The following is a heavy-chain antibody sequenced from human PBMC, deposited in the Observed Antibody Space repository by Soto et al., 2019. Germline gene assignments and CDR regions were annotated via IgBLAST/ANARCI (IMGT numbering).Heavy chain of an antibody. D-gene: IGHD3-10*01. CDR2: MAPYSGNT. Sequence: QVQLVQSGAEVRKPGASVKVSCRASGYTFSSYDIHWLRQATGQGLEWVGWMAPYSGNTGYAQKFQGRVTMTRDTSINTAYMELSSLRSEDTAIYYCARVYGAGSFVYWGQGTLVTVSS. CDR3: ARVYGAGSFVY. J-gene: IGHJ4*02. V-gene: IGHV1-8*02. CDR1: GYTFSSYD.